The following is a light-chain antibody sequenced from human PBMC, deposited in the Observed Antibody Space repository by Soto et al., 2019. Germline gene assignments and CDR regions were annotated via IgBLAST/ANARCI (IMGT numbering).Light chain of an antibody. J-gene: IGKJ3*01. V-gene: IGKV1-8*01. CDR2: AAS. CDR1: QGISSY. CDR3: QQYYSYPQIT. Sequence: AIRMTQSPSSLSGSTGDRVTITCRASQGISSYLAWYQQKPGKAPKLLIYAASTLQSGVPSRFSGSGSGTDFTLTISCLQSEDFATYYCQQYYSYPQITFGPGTKVDIK.